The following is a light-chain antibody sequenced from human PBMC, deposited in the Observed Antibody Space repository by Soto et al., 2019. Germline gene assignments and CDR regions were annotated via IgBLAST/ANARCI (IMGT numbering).Light chain of an antibody. CDR2: DAS. CDR3: QQYGSSIP. CDR1: QSVSNF. Sequence: EIVLTQSPATLSLSPGEGATLSCRASQSVSNFLLWFQQKPGQAPRLLIYDASNRATGIPARFSGSGSGTDFTLTISSLEPEDFAVYYCQQYGSSIPFGQGTRLEIK. J-gene: IGKJ5*01. V-gene: IGKV3-11*01.